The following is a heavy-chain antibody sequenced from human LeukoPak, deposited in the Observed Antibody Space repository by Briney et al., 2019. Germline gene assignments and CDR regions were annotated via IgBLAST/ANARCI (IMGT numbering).Heavy chain of an antibody. Sequence: GSLRLSCAASGFTFSSYAMSWIRQPPGKGLEWIGYIYYSGSTNYNPSLKSRVTISVDTSKNQFSLKLSSVTAADTAVYYCARREQYYDFWSGYKGSWFDPWGQGTLVTVSS. CDR2: IYYSGST. J-gene: IGHJ5*02. CDR3: ARREQYYDFWSGYKGSWFDP. V-gene: IGHV4-59*08. CDR1: GFTFSSYA. D-gene: IGHD3-3*01.